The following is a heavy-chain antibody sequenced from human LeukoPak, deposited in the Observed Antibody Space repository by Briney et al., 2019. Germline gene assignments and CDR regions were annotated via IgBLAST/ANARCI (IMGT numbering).Heavy chain of an antibody. V-gene: IGHV3-15*01. Sequence: KTGGSLRLSCAASGFTFSNAWMNWVRQTPGKGLEWVGRIKSKPDGGTTDYAAPVKGRFTISRDDSKNTLYLQMNSLKTEDTAVYYCTTAPYCSGGSCYSGRDYWGQGTLVTVSS. D-gene: IGHD2-15*01. CDR3: TTAPYCSGGSCYSGRDY. CDR2: IKSKPDGGTT. J-gene: IGHJ4*02. CDR1: GFTFSNAW.